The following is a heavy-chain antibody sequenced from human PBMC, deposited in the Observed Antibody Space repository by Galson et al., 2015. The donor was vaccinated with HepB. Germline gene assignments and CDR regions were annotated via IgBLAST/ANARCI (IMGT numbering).Heavy chain of an antibody. CDR1: GYTFTSYD. CDR3: AREGDYDFWSGYYSSDGMDV. CDR2: MNPNSGNT. Sequence: SVKVSCKASGYTFTSYDINWVRQATGQGLEWMGWMNPNSGNTGYAQKFQGRVTMTRNTSISTAYMELSSLRSEDTAVYYCAREGDYDFWSGYYSSDGMDVWGQGTTVTVSS. J-gene: IGHJ6*02. V-gene: IGHV1-8*01. D-gene: IGHD3-3*01.